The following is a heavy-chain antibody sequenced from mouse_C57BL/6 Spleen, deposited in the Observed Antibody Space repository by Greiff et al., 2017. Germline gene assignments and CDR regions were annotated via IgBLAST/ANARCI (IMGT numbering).Heavy chain of an antibody. V-gene: IGHV1-82*01. Sequence: QVQLQQSGPELVKPGASVKISCKASGYAFSSSWMNWVKQRPGKGLEWIGRIYPGDGDTNYNGKFKGKATLTADKSSSTAYMQLSSLTSEDSAVYFCAREGDGYYGGYFDYWGQGTTLTVSS. D-gene: IGHD2-3*01. J-gene: IGHJ2*01. CDR2: IYPGDGDT. CDR3: AREGDGYYGGYFDY. CDR1: GYAFSSSW.